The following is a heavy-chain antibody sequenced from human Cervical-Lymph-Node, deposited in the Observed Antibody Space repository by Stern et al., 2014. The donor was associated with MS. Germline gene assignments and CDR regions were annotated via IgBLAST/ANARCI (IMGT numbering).Heavy chain of an antibody. CDR2: IYPGDSDT. CDR1: GYSFSNFW. V-gene: IGHV5-51*03. D-gene: IGHD3-16*01. Sequence: VQLLQPGAEVKKPGESLKISCKGSGYSFSNFWIGWVRQMPGKRLEWMGIIYPGDSDTKYSPSFQGQVTLSADQSISTAYLQWSSLKASDTAIYYCAKTLSGGSRYFDLWGRGTLVTVSS. J-gene: IGHJ2*01. CDR3: AKTLSGGSRYFDL.